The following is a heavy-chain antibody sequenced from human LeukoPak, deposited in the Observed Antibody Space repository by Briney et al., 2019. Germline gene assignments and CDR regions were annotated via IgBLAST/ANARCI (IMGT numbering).Heavy chain of an antibody. CDR1: GYTLTELS. J-gene: IGHJ4*02. Sequence: VASVKVSCKVSGYTLTELSMHWVRQAPGKGLEWMGGFDPEDGETIYAQKFQGRVTMTEDTSTDTAYMELSSLRSEDTAVYYCATSPGYYDSSGYPVQFDYWGQGTLVTVSS. D-gene: IGHD3-22*01. CDR2: FDPEDGET. CDR3: ATSPGYYDSSGYPVQFDY. V-gene: IGHV1-24*01.